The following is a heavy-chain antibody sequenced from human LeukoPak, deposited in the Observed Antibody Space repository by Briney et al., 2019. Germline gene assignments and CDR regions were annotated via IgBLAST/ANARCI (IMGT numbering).Heavy chain of an antibody. Sequence: PGGSLRLSCAASGFTFSSYSMNWVRQAPGKGLEWVSYISSSSSTIYYADFVKGRFTISSANAKNSLYLQMNSLRAEDTAVYYCAREVLCSSTSCYDPFDYWGQGTLVTVSS. CDR3: AREVLCSSTSCYDPFDY. CDR1: GFTFSSYS. V-gene: IGHV3-48*04. CDR2: ISSSSSTI. D-gene: IGHD2-2*01. J-gene: IGHJ4*02.